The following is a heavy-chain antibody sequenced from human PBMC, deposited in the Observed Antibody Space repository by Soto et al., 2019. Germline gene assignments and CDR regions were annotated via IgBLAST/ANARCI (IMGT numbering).Heavy chain of an antibody. V-gene: IGHV3-23*01. J-gene: IGHJ3*02. CDR3: AKDSLDYYGSGSPNAFDI. D-gene: IGHD3-10*01. Sequence: QSGGSLRLSCAASGFTFSSYAMSWVRQAPGKGLEWVSAISGSGGSTYYADPVKGRFTISRDNSKNTLYLQMNSLRAEDTAVYYCAKDSLDYYGSGSPNAFDIWGQGTMVTVSS. CDR1: GFTFSSYA. CDR2: ISGSGGST.